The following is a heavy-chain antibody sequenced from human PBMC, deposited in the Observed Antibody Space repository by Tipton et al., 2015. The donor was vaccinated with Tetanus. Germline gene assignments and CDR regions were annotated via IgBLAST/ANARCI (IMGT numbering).Heavy chain of an antibody. D-gene: IGHD4-11*01. CDR2: IHHSGLA. CDR1: GDSVSTGNFY. V-gene: IGHV4-30-4*01. J-gene: IGHJ3*02. Sequence: TLSLTCTVSGDSVSTGNFYWSWIRQPPGKGLEWIAFIHHSGLAFSKPSLKSRASISIDTSQNQFSLRLTSVTAADTAVYFCARNVYTVTNDAFDIWGHGTLVNVSS. CDR3: ARNVYTVTNDAFDI.